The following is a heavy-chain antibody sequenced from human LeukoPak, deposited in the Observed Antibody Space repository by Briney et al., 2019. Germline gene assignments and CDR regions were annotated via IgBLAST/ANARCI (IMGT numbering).Heavy chain of an antibody. CDR3: ARGGYYGSGNDFRFDP. D-gene: IGHD3-10*01. CDR2: IHYTGST. Sequence: SETLSLTCTVSGGSISSYYWSWIRQSPGKGLECIGYIHYTGSTNHNPSLKSRVTISVETSKNQFSLKLKSVTAADTAVYYCARGGYYGSGNDFRFDPWGQGTLVTVSS. V-gene: IGHV4-59*01. J-gene: IGHJ5*02. CDR1: GGSISSYY.